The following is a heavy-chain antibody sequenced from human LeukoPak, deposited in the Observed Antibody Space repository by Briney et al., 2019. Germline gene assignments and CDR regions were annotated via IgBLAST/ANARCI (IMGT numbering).Heavy chain of an antibody. J-gene: IGHJ4*02. D-gene: IGHD2-21*02. Sequence: GESLRLSCAASGFSVTDAWMHWVRQAPGKGLEWVGHIKRKSDGGTTDCAAPVRDRFTVSRDETKNTVYLQMNSLKIEDTAVYYCATDQVTDWGQGTLVTVSS. CDR3: ATDQVTD. CDR1: GFSVTDAW. CDR2: IKRKSDGGTT. V-gene: IGHV3-15*01.